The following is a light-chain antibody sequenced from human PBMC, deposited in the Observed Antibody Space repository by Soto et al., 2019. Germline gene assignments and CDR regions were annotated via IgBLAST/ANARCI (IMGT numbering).Light chain of an antibody. J-gene: IGLJ1*01. Sequence: QSALTQPASVSGSPGQSITISCTGTSNDVGGYNYVSWYQQHPGKAPNLMIYDVSNRPSGVSNRFSGSKSANTASLTISGRQTEDESDYYCSSYTGSSTYVFGTGTKVTVL. V-gene: IGLV2-14*03. CDR2: DVS. CDR3: SSYTGSSTYV. CDR1: SNDVGGYNY.